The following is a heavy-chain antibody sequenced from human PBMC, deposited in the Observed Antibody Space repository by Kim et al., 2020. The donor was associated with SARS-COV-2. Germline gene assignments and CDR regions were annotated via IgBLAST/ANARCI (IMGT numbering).Heavy chain of an antibody. CDR3: ARVRSVYSGSYFDAFDI. J-gene: IGHJ3*02. D-gene: IGHD1-26*01. V-gene: IGHV1-18*01. CDR2: ISAYNGNT. CDR1: GYTFTSYG. Sequence: ASVKVSCKASGYTFTSYGISWVRQAPGQGLEWMGWISAYNGNTNYAQKLQGRVTMTTDTSTSTAYMELRSLRSDDTAVYYCARVRSVYSGSYFDAFDIWGQGTMVTVSS.